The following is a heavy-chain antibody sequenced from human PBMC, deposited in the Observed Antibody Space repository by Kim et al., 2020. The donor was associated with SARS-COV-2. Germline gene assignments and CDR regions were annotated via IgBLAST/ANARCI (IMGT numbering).Heavy chain of an antibody. Sequence: ADSVKGRFTISRDNSKNTLFLEMNSLRAEDTAVYYCARGKGGRYYGMDVWGQGTTVTVSS. D-gene: IGHD1-26*01. CDR3: ARGKGGRYYGMDV. V-gene: IGHV3-30*01. J-gene: IGHJ6*02.